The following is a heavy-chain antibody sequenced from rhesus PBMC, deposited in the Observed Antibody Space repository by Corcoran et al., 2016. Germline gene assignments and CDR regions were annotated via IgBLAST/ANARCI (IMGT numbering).Heavy chain of an antibody. CDR1: GGSISGYY. CDR3: ARDPPYSNYFDY. CDR2: ISGSGGST. D-gene: IGHD4-23*01. V-gene: IGHV4-173*01. Sequence: QVQLQESGPGVVKPSETLSLTCAVSGGSISGYYLWSWIRQPPGKGLEWYGRISGSGGSTDYNPSLKSRVTISTDTSKNQLSLKLSSVTAADTAVYYCARDPPYSNYFDYWGQGVLVTVSS. J-gene: IGHJ4*01.